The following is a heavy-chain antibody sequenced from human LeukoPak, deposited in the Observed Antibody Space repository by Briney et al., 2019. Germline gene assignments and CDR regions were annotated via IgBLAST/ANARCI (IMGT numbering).Heavy chain of an antibody. CDR3: ARDGSGSFHPN. D-gene: IGHD3-10*01. V-gene: IGHV4-39*07. Sequence: SETLSLTCTVSGDSISSSSYYWGWIRQPPGKGLEWIGSIYYSGSTYYNPSLKSRVTISVDTSKNQFSLKLRSVTAADTAVYYCARDGSGSFHPNWGQGTLVTVSS. CDR2: IYYSGST. CDR1: GDSISSSSYY. J-gene: IGHJ4*02.